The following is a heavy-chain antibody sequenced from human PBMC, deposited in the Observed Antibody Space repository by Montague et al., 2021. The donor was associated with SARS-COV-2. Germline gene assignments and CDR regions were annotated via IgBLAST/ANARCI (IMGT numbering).Heavy chain of an antibody. CDR2: IYYSRST. CDR3: ARRRERWSDAFDI. J-gene: IGHJ3*02. CDR1: GGSISSYY. Sequence: SETQSLTCTVSGGSISSYYWSWIRQPPGKGLEWIGYIYYSRSTNYNPSLKSRVTISVDTSKNQFSLKVRSVTAADTAVYYCARRRERWSDAFDIWGQGTMVTVSS. D-gene: IGHD2-15*01. V-gene: IGHV4-59*08.